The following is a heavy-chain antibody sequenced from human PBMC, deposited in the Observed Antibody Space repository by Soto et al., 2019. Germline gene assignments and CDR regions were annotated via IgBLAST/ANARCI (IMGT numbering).Heavy chain of an antibody. CDR1: GYTFTSYD. D-gene: IGHD5-18*01. Sequence: QVQLVQSGAEVKKPGASVKVSCKASGYTFTSYDINWVRQATGQGLEWMGWMNPNSGNTGYAQKCQGRVTMTRNTSISTAYMELSSLRSEDTAVYYCATFDTAMVKGVVWYYYGMDVWGQGTTVTVSS. CDR2: MNPNSGNT. CDR3: ATFDTAMVKGVVWYYYGMDV. V-gene: IGHV1-8*01. J-gene: IGHJ6*02.